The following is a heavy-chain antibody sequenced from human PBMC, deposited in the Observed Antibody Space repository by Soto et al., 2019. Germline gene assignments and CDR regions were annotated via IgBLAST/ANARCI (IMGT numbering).Heavy chain of an antibody. D-gene: IGHD3-22*01. CDR2: INAGNGNT. J-gene: IGHJ4*02. Sequence: ASVKVSCKXSGYTFTNYAMHWVRQAPGQRLEWMGWINAGNGNTKYSQKFQDRVTITRDTSASTAYMELSSLRSEDTAVYYCARVSGYSYWAYWGQGTLVPVSS. CDR3: ARVSGYSYWAY. V-gene: IGHV1-3*01. CDR1: GYTFTNYA.